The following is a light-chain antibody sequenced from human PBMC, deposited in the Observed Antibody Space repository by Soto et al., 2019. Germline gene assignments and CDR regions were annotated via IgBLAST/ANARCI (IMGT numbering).Light chain of an antibody. CDR1: SSDVGGYNY. CDR3: CSYAGTL. CDR2: DVS. Sequence: QSALTQPRSVSGSPGQSVTISCTGTSSDVGGYNYVSWYQQHPGKAPKLMIYDVSKRPSGVPDRFSGSKSGNTASLTISGLQAEDEADYYCCSYAGTLFGGGTKPTVL. J-gene: IGLJ2*01. V-gene: IGLV2-11*01.